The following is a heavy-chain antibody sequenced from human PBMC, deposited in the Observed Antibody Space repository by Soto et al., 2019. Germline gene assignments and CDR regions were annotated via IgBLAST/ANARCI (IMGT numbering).Heavy chain of an antibody. CDR3: ARGGGIFDY. CDR2: INTDGSVA. J-gene: IGHJ4*02. CDR1: GFTFRSYA. D-gene: IGHD3-16*01. V-gene: IGHV3-74*03. Sequence: PGGSLRLSCAASGFTFRSYAMSWVRQAPGKGLVWVSRINTDGSVAMYVDSVKGRFTISRDNAKNSLYLHMNSLRDEDTAVYYCARGGGIFDYWGQGTLVTVSS.